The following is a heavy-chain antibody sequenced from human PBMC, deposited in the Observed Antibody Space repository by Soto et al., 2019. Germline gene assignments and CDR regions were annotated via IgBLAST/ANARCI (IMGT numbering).Heavy chain of an antibody. J-gene: IGHJ4*02. CDR3: ARDTRRYYYDSSGNYLTGRYFDY. CDR1: GFTFSSYD. D-gene: IGHD3-22*01. Sequence: GGSLRLSCATSGFTFSSYDMHWVRQATGKGLEWVSAIGTAGDTYYPGSVKGRFTISRENAKNSLYLQMNSLRAEDTAVYYCARDTRRYYYDSSGNYLTGRYFDYWGRGTLVTVSS. CDR2: IGTAGDT. V-gene: IGHV3-13*01.